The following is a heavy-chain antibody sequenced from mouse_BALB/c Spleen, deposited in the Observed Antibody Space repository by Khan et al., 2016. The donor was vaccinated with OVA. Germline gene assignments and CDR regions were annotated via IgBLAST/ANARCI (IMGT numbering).Heavy chain of an antibody. CDR2: INTYTGEP. J-gene: IGHJ4*01. CDR1: GHTFTHFG. CDR3: ARPPYFSYAMDN. D-gene: IGHD2-10*01. Sequence: QIQLVQSGPELKKPGETVKISCKASGHTFTHFGMNWVKQAPGKGLKWMGWINTYTGEPTYADDFNGRFAFSLEASARTAYLQINNLTNEDTATYFCARPPYFSYAMDNWGQGTSVTVSS. V-gene: IGHV9-3-1*01.